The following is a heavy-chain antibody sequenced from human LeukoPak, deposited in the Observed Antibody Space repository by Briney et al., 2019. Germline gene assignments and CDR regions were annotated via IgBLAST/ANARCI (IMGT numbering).Heavy chain of an antibody. Sequence: PGGSLRLSCAASGFHFRDFSMHWVRQVPGKGLEWDSLVSGDGDTTHYADSVKGRFTISRDNNKNSLFLQMNSLRVEDTAFYYCAKGNNSLSFNFDYWGQGALVTVSS. V-gene: IGHV3-43*02. J-gene: IGHJ4*02. CDR3: AKGNNSLSFNFDY. CDR2: VSGDGDTT. CDR1: GFHFRDFS. D-gene: IGHD2/OR15-2a*01.